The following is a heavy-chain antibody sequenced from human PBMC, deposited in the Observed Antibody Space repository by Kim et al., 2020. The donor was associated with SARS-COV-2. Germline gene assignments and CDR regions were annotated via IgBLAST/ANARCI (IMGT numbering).Heavy chain of an antibody. D-gene: IGHD2-2*02. CDR3: ASNVVVPAAIRSPYYYYYMDV. V-gene: IGHV3-23*01. J-gene: IGHJ6*03. CDR2: ISGRGDNT. Sequence: GGSLRLSCAASGFTFSSYAMSWVRQAPGKGLEWVSAISGRGDNTFYADSVKGRFTISRDSSKNTLYLQMNSLRAEDTAIYFCASNVVVPAAIRSPYYYYYMDVWGEGTTVTVSS. CDR1: GFTFSSYA.